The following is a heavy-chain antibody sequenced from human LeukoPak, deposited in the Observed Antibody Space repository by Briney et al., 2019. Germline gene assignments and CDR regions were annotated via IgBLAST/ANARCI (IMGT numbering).Heavy chain of an antibody. J-gene: IGHJ4*02. D-gene: IGHD3-10*01. CDR2: ISHSGVNT. CDR1: GFTFTSFA. CDR3: AKDSATYGSGSVYFDY. Sequence: GGSLRLSCAACGFTFTSFAMRWVRHAPGRGVEWVSTISHSGVNTYYAASVKGRFTISRDNSKNTLYLQMNSLRAEDTAVYYCAKDSATYGSGSVYFDYWGQGTLVTVSS. V-gene: IGHV3-23*01.